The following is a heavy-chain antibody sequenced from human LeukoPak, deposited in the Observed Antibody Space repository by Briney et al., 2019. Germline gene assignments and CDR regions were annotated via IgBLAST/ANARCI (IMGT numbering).Heavy chain of an antibody. CDR3: TTIRYGSGSYYILVGYYYYYMDV. CDR2: IKSKTDGGTT. D-gene: IGHD3-10*01. J-gene: IGHJ6*03. CDR1: GFTFSNAW. V-gene: IGHV3-15*01. Sequence: GGSLRLSCAASGFTFSNAWMSWVRQAPGKGLEWVGRIKSKTDGGTTDYAAPVKGRFTISRDDSKNTLYLQMNSLKTEDTAVYYCTTIRYGSGSYYILVGYYYYYMDVWGKGTTVTISS.